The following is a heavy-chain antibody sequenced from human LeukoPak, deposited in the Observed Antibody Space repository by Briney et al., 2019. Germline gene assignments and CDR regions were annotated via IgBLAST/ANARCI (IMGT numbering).Heavy chain of an antibody. CDR3: ATAYTSLDIAAAGPYYYGMDV. V-gene: IGHV1-24*01. J-gene: IGHJ6*02. CDR1: GYTLTELS. Sequence: ASVKVSCKVSGYTLTELSMHWVRQAPGKGLEWMGGFDPEDGETIYAQKFQGRVTMTEDTSTDTAYMELSSLRSEDTAVYYCATAYTSLDIAAAGPYYYGMDVWGQGTTVTVSS. CDR2: FDPEDGET. D-gene: IGHD6-13*01.